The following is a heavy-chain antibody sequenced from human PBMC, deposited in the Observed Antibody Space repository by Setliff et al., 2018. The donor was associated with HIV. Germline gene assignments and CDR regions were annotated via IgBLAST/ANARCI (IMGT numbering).Heavy chain of an antibody. Sequence: LRLSCEASGFSVTDTYMGWVRQAPGKGLDWVTVMYKGGKTYYAGSVKGRFTNSRDNARNTLFLQMNSLGVEDTALYYCGRDVHDAAADNWGRGTLVTVSS. J-gene: IGHJ4*02. CDR2: MYKGGKT. CDR1: GFSVTDTY. CDR3: GRDVHDAAADN. V-gene: IGHV3-66*01. D-gene: IGHD6-13*01.